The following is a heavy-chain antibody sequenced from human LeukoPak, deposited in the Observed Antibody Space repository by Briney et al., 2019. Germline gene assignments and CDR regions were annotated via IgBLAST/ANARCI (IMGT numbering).Heavy chain of an antibody. CDR3: TRQRYGSGSYHFDY. CDR2: IRSKANSYAT. V-gene: IGHV3-73*01. J-gene: IGHJ4*02. Sequence: GGSLTLSCAASGFTFSGSAMHWVRQASGKGLEGVGRIRSKANSYATAYATSVRGRFTISRADSKTTAYLQMNSLKTEDTAVYYCTRQRYGSGSYHFDYWGQGTLVTVSS. CDR1: GFTFSGSA. D-gene: IGHD3-10*01.